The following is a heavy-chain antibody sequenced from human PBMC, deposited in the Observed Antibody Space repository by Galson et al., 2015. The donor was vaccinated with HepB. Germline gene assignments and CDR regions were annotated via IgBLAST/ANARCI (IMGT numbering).Heavy chain of an antibody. CDR2: INPNSGGT. Sequence: SVKVSCKASGYTFTDYYIHWVRQVPGQGLEWMGWINPNSGGTNYAQNFQGGVTMTRDTSITTAYMEVRRLRFDDTAVYYCVRDGFAGGTYQGAYWGQGTLVTVSS. D-gene: IGHD1-26*01. CDR3: VRDGFAGGTYQGAY. V-gene: IGHV1-2*02. CDR1: GYTFTDYY. J-gene: IGHJ4*02.